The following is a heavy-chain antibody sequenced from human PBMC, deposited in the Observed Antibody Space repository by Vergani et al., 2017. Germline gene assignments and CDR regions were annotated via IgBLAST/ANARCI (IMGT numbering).Heavy chain of an antibody. CDR2: IYYSGST. D-gene: IGHD4-17*01. Sequence: QLQLQESGPGLVKPSETLSLTCTVSGGSISSSSYYWGWIRQPPGKGLEWIGYIYYSGSTNYNHSLKSRVTISVATSKNQFSLKLSSGTAADTAVYYWARDTPSSTTVTSQDAFDIWGQGTMVTVSS. V-gene: IGHV4-61*05. CDR1: GGSISSSSYY. J-gene: IGHJ3*02. CDR3: ARDTPSSTTVTSQDAFDI.